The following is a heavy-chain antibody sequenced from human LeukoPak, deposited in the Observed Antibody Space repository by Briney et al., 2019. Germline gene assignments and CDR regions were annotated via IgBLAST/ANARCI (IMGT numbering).Heavy chain of an antibody. V-gene: IGHV4-61*02. Sequence: SETLSLTCTVSGGSISSGSYYWSWIRQPAGKGLEWIGRIYTSGSTNYNPSLKSRVTISVDTSKNQFSPKLSSVTAADTAVYYCAREVYYYGSGIPNSFDYWGQGTLVTVSS. J-gene: IGHJ4*02. CDR1: GGSISSGSYY. D-gene: IGHD3-10*01. CDR2: IYTSGST. CDR3: AREVYYYGSGIPNSFDY.